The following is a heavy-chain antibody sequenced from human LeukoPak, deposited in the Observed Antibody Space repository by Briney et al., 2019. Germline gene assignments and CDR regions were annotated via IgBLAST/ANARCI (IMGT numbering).Heavy chain of an antibody. D-gene: IGHD3-22*01. CDR3: ARGGYYDSSGYYLSQYYYYGMDV. V-gene: IGHV4-61*02. CDR2: IYTSGST. Sequence: PSETLSPTCTVSGGSISSGSYYWNWIRQPAGKGLEWIGRIYTSGSTNYNPSLKSRVTISVDTSKNQFSLKLSSVTAADTAVYYCARGGYYDSSGYYLSQYYYYGMDVWGQGTTVTVSS. J-gene: IGHJ6*02. CDR1: GGSISSGSYY.